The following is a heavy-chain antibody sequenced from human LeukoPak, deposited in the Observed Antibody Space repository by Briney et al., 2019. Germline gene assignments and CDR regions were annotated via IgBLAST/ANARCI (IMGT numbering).Heavy chain of an antibody. D-gene: IGHD3-22*01. V-gene: IGHV3-30-3*02. Sequence: GGSLRLSCAASGFTFSSYAMHWVRQAPGKGLEWVAVVSYDGSNKYYADSVKGRFTISRDNSKNTLYLQMNSLRAEDTAVYYCAKTYYYDSSGYAFDIWGQGTMVTVSS. CDR2: VSYDGSNK. CDR1: GFTFSSYA. CDR3: AKTYYYDSSGYAFDI. J-gene: IGHJ3*02.